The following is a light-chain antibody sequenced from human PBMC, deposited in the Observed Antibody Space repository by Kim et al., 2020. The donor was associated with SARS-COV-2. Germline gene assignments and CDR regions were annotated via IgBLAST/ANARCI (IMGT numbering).Light chain of an antibody. CDR2: EDT. CDR3: YVRDSSSDPA. Sequence: SYELTQPPSVSVSSRQTARITCAGDTLPRKIAHWYQQKPGQAPVLVIYEDTKRPSGIPQRFSGSTSGNTATLTISGAEVGDEADYYCYVRDSSSDPAFGG. V-gene: IGLV3-10*01. CDR1: TLPRKI. J-gene: IGLJ3*02.